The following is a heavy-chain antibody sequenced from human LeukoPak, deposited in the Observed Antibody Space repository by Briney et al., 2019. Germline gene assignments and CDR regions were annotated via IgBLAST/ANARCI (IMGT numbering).Heavy chain of an antibody. J-gene: IGHJ4*02. CDR1: GFTFNTYA. D-gene: IGHD6-13*01. CDR2: ISDSGDST. Sequence: TGGSLRLSCAASGFTFNTYAMIWVRQAPGKGLEWVSSISDSGDSTDYADAVRGRFTMSRDNSKNTLYLQMNSLRAEDTAVYYCAKDMGRAAAGREHLGPDYWGQGTLVTVSS. V-gene: IGHV3-23*01. CDR3: AKDMGRAAAGREHLGPDY.